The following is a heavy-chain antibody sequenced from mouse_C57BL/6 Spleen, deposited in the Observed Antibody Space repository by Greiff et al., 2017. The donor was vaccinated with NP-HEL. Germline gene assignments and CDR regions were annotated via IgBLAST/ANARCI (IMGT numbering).Heavy chain of an antibody. V-gene: IGHV1-59*01. D-gene: IGHD2-4*01. J-gene: IGHJ4*01. CDR3: AKVYYDYDGSYAMDY. Sequence: VQLQQPGAELVRPGTSVKLSCKASGYTFTSYWMHWVKQRPGQGLEWIGVIDPSDSYTNYNQKFKGKATLTVDTSSSTAYMQLSSLTSEDSAVYYCAKVYYDYDGSYAMDYWGQGTSVTVSS. CDR1: GYTFTSYW. CDR2: IDPSDSYT.